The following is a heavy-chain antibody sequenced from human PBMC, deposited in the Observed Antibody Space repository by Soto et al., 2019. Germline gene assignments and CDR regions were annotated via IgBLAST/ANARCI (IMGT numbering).Heavy chain of an antibody. CDR1: GFTFSSYG. D-gene: IGHD6-13*01. Sequence: QVQLVESGGGVVQPGRSLRLSCAASGFTFSSYGMHWVRQAPGKGLEWVAVISYDGSNKYYADSVKGRFTISRDNSKKTPYLQMNRLRTEDTAVYYCAKESRIAAAGNEWFPDYYYYGMDVWGQGTTVTVSS. J-gene: IGHJ6*02. V-gene: IGHV3-30*18. CDR2: ISYDGSNK. CDR3: AKESRIAAAGNEWFPDYYYYGMDV.